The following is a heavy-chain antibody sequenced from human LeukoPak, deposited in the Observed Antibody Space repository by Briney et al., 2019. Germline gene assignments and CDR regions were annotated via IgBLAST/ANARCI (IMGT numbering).Heavy chain of an antibody. V-gene: IGHV3-48*04. J-gene: IGHJ4*02. CDR1: GFTFSSYS. CDR3: ARDPRGGDY. D-gene: IGHD3-16*01. Sequence: PGGSLRLSCAASGFTFSSYSMNWVRQAPGKGLEWVSFISSGSSPIYYADSVKGRFTISRDNAKNSLYLQMNSLTAEDTAVYYCARDPRGGDYWGQGTLVTVSS. CDR2: ISSGSSPI.